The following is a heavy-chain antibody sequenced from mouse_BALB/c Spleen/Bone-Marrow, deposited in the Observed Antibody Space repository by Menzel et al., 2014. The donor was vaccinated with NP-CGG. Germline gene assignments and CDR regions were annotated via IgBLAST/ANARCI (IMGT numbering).Heavy chain of an antibody. Sequence: LEESAAELARPGASVKMSCKASGYIFTTFTMHWVKQRPGQGLEWIGYINPSSGYTEYNQKFRDKTTLTADKSSSTAYMQLSSLTSEDSAVYYCAKINYGYYAMDYWGQGTSVTVSS. V-gene: IGHV1-4*02. CDR3: AKINYGYYAMDY. CDR2: INPSSGYT. CDR1: GYIFTTFT. J-gene: IGHJ4*01. D-gene: IGHD1-1*01.